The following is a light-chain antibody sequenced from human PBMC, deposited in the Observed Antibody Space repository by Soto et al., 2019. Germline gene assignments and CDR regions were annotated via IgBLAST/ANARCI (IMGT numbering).Light chain of an antibody. J-gene: IGKJ4*01. Sequence: DIQLNQSPSFLSASAGDRVTITCRASQGISTYLAWYQQKPGKAPKLLIYSASTLQSGDPSRFSGSGSGTEFSRTINSLQPEDFATYYCQQLNGYQLTFGGGTKVEIK. CDR1: QGISTY. CDR3: QQLNGYQLT. V-gene: IGKV1-9*01. CDR2: SAS.